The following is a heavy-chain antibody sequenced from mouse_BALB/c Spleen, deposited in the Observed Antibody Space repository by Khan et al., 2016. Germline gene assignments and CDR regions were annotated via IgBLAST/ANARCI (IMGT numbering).Heavy chain of an antibody. CDR3: AREGLRRGFAY. Sequence: EVELVESGGGLVKPGGSLKLSCAASGSTFSDYYMYWVRQTPEKRLEWVATISDGGSYTYYPDSVKGRFTISRDNAKNNLYLQMSSLKSDDTAMYYCAREGLRRGFAYWGQGTLVTVSA. D-gene: IGHD2-4*01. V-gene: IGHV5-4*02. CDR1: GSTFSDYY. J-gene: IGHJ3*01. CDR2: ISDGGSYT.